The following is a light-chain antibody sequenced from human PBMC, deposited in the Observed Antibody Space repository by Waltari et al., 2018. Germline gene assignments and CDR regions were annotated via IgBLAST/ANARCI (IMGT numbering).Light chain of an antibody. CDR3: QQYYSTPNT. CDR2: WAS. CDR1: QSVFHTNNNNS. Sequence: DIVMTQSPDSLPVSLGGRATITCNSSQSVFHTNNNNSLAWYQQKPGPPPKLLIYWASTRESGVPDRFSGSGSGTDFTLAISSLQAEDVAVYYCQQYYSTPNTFGQGTKVEIK. J-gene: IGKJ2*01. V-gene: IGKV4-1*01.